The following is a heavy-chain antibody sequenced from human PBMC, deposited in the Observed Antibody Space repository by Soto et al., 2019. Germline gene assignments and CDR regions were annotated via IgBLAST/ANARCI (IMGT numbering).Heavy chain of an antibody. V-gene: IGHV1-18*01. Sequence: QVQLVQSGAEVKKPGASVKVSCKASGYTFATYGISWVRQAPGQGLEWMGWISAYTGNTNYAQKLQGRLSMTTDTATTTAYMELRSLKSDDTAIHYCAREEPPGHFYYGMDVWGQGTTVTVSS. D-gene: IGHD1-26*01. CDR1: GYTFATYG. CDR3: AREEPPGHFYYGMDV. J-gene: IGHJ6*02. CDR2: ISAYTGNT.